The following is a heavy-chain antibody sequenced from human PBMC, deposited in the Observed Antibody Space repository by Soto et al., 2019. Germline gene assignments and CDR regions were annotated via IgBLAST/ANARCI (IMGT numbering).Heavy chain of an antibody. CDR2: INPGGSIT. CDR3: ARVPTGKSGVWNY. Sequence: EEQLVESGGGLVQPGGSLRLSCAASGFTFSSYWMHWVRQAPGKGLVWVSRINPGGSITAYADSVKGRFTISRDNAKNTLQLQMNGLRGDDTAVYYCARVPTGKSGVWNYGGQGTLVTVSS. V-gene: IGHV3-74*01. J-gene: IGHJ4*02. D-gene: IGHD2-21*01. CDR1: GFTFSSYW.